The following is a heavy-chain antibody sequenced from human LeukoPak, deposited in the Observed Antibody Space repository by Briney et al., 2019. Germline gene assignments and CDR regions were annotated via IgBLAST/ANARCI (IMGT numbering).Heavy chain of an antibody. CDR3: ATEGIDYAFDI. Sequence: PGGSLRLSCAASGFTFSSYAMHWVRQAPGKGLEYVSAISSNGGSTYYANSVKGRFTISRDNSKNTLYLQMGSLRAEDMAVYYCATEGIDYAFDIWGQGTMVTVSS. D-gene: IGHD3-9*01. CDR1: GFTFSSYA. CDR2: ISSNGGST. V-gene: IGHV3-64*01. J-gene: IGHJ3*02.